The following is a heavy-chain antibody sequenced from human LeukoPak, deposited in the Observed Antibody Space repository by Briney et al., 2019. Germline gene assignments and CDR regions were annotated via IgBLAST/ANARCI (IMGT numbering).Heavy chain of an antibody. Sequence: TGGSLRLYCAASGFTFSSYAMSWVRQAPGKGLEWVSAISGSGGNTYYADSVKGRFTISRDNSKNTLYLQMNSLRAEDTAVYYCARYYGSGSYWTDYWGQGTLVTVSS. D-gene: IGHD3-10*01. J-gene: IGHJ4*02. V-gene: IGHV3-23*01. CDR1: GFTFSSYA. CDR3: ARYYGSGSYWTDY. CDR2: ISGSGGNT.